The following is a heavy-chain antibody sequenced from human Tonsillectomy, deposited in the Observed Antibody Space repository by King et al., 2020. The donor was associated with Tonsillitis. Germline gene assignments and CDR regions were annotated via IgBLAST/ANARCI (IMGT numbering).Heavy chain of an antibody. CDR1: GFTFTTSG. D-gene: IGHD4-17*01. V-gene: IGHV3-30*02. CDR3: AKASSGDLDY. J-gene: IGHJ4*02. Sequence: VQLVESGGGVVQPGGSLRLSCAASGFTFTTSGMHLVRQAPGKGLEWVAFIRYDGGDTFYADSVKGRFNISRDNSRTTLYLHMNSLRLEDTAVYYCAKASSGDLDYWGQGTLVTVSS. CDR2: IRYDGGDT.